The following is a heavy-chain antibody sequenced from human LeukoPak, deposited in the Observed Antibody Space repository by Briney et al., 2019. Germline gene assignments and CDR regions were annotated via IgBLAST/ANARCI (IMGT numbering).Heavy chain of an antibody. CDR3: ARGWPQLDY. CDR2: INHGGST. V-gene: IGHV4-34*01. Sequence: PSETLSLTCAVYGGSFSGYYWSWIRQPPGKGLEWIGEINHGGSTNYNPSLKTRVTISVDTSKNQFSLKLSSVTAADTAAYYCARGWPQLDYWGQGTLVTVSS. CDR1: GGSFSGYY. J-gene: IGHJ4*02. D-gene: IGHD2-2*01.